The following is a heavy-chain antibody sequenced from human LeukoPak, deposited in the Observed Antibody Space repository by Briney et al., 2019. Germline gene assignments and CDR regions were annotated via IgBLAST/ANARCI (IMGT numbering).Heavy chain of an antibody. CDR3: LGSADRG. D-gene: IGHD6-25*01. CDR1: GFTFSSHW. V-gene: IGHV3-7*01. Sequence: PGGSLRLSCADSGFTFSSHWMNWVRQAPGRGLEWVGNINPDGSETYYVDSMKGRFIISRDNAKDSVYLQMNTLRVEDTAVYYCLGSADRGWGQGTLVTVSS. CDR2: INPDGSET. J-gene: IGHJ4*02.